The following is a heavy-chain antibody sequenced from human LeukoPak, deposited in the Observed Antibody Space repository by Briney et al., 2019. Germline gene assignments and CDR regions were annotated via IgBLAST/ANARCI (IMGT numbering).Heavy chain of an antibody. CDR2: ISYSGSA. V-gene: IGHV4-31*03. CDR3: TVGGDGTKVDH. CDR1: GGSISSGGYY. J-gene: IGHJ4*02. Sequence: PSETLSLTCTVSGGSISSGGYYWSWIRQHPGEGLEWVGHISYSGSASYNPSLRSRVTISVDTSKNQFSLKLSSVTAADSAMYYCTVGGDGTKVDHWGQGTLVTVSS. D-gene: IGHD3-10*01.